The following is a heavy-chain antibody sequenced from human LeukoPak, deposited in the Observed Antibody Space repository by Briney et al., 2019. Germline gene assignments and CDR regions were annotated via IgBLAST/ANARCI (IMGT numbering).Heavy chain of an antibody. D-gene: IGHD2-15*01. CDR2: IYYSGST. V-gene: IGHV4-59*01. J-gene: IGHJ3*02. CDR1: GDSISPYY. CDR3: ARDRGDYCSGGSCYGVAFDI. Sequence: SETLSLTCNVSGDSISPYYWSWIRQPPGKGLEWIGYIYYSGSTNYNPSLKSRVTISVDTSKNQFSLKLSSVTAADTAVYYCARDRGDYCSGGSCYGVAFDIWGQGTMVTVSS.